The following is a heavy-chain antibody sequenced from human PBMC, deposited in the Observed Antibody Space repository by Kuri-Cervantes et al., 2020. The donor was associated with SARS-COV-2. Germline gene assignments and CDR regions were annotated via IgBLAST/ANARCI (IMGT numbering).Heavy chain of an antibody. CDR2: IYHMGST. CDR3: ARGGIHYDFWSGNQKIRWFDP. Sequence: SETLSLTCTVSGGSISSGSYYWSWIRQPAGKGLEWIGHIYHMGSTNYNPSLKSRVTISIDTSKTQFSLNLSSVTAADTAVYYCARGGIHYDFWSGNQKIRWFDPWGQGTQVTVSS. V-gene: IGHV4-61*10. CDR1: GGSISSGSYY. D-gene: IGHD3-3*01. J-gene: IGHJ5*02.